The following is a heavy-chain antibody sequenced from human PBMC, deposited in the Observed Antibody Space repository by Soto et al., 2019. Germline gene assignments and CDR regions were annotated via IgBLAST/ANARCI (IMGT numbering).Heavy chain of an antibody. CDR1: GGTFSSYA. D-gene: IGHD3-22*01. Sequence: SVKVSCKASGGTFSSYAISWVRQAPGQGLEWMGGIIPIFGTANYAQKFQGRVTITADESTSTAYMELSSLSSEDTAVYYFAREYYYDSSGQGAYYYGMDVWGQGTTVTVSS. CDR2: IIPIFGTA. J-gene: IGHJ6*02. V-gene: IGHV1-69*13. CDR3: AREYYYDSSGQGAYYYGMDV.